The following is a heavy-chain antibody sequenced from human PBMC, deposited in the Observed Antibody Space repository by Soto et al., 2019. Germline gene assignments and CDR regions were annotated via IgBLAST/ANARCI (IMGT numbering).Heavy chain of an antibody. Sequence: GGSLRLSCAAPGFTFSSYSMNWVRQAPGKGLEWVSSISSSSSYIYYADSVKGRFTISRDNAKNSLYLQMNSLRAEDTAVYYCARDSPLRYLDWLPNGMDVWGQGTTVTVSS. CDR3: ARDSPLRYLDWLPNGMDV. J-gene: IGHJ6*02. CDR2: ISSSSSYI. D-gene: IGHD3-9*01. V-gene: IGHV3-21*01. CDR1: GFTFSSYS.